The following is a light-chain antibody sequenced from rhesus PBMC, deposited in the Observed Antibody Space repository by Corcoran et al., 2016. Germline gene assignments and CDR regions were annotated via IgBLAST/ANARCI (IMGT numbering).Light chain of an antibody. Sequence: DIQMTQSPSSLSASVGDKVTITCQASQSISSWLAWYQKKPGKAPKALIYKASRLESGVPSRFSGSGSVTDFTLTISSLQPEDFATYCCQQYNSAPLTFGGGTTVELK. CDR3: QQYNSAPLT. CDR1: QSISSW. V-gene: IGKV1-16*01. J-gene: IGKJ4*01. CDR2: KAS.